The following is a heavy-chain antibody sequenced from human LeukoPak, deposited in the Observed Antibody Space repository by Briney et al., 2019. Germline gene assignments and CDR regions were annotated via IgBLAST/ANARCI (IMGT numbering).Heavy chain of an antibody. J-gene: IGHJ4*02. CDR1: GGTFSSYA. Sequence: ASVKVSCKASGGTFSSYAVSWVRQAPGQGLEWMGRIIPILGIANYAQKFQGRVTITADKSTSTAYMELSSLRSEDTAVYYCAREGGDGYNPFNYWGQGTLVTVSS. CDR2: IIPILGIA. D-gene: IGHD5-24*01. CDR3: AREGGDGYNPFNY. V-gene: IGHV1-69*04.